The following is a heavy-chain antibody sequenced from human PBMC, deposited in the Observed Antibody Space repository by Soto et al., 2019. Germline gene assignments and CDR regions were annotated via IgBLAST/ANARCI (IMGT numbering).Heavy chain of an antibody. V-gene: IGHV3-49*05. CDR3: TRAQMGGCDLWGDYCLDHLAY. J-gene: IGHJ4*02. CDR2: IRSKAYGGTT. D-gene: IGHD3-3*01. CDR1: GFTFGDYA. Sequence: EVQLVESGGGLVKPGRSLTLSCTASGFTFGDYAMSWFRQAPGKGLEWVGFIRSKAYGGTTEYAASVKGRFTISRDVFKSIAYLQRDSVKTEATAVYYCTRAQMGGCDLWGDYCLDHLAYWGRGTLVAVCS.